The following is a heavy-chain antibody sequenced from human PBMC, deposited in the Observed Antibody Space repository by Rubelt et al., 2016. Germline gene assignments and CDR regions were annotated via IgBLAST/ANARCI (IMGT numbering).Heavy chain of an antibody. CDR3: AREPRSHVSDWYPVVPRLDH. V-gene: IGHV1-18*01. CDR1: GYTFISYG. J-gene: IGHJ4*02. D-gene: IGHD6-19*01. Sequence: QIQLVQSGPEVEKPGASVKVSCKASGYTFISYGISWIRQAPGQGLEWMGWISAYDGNTNYAQKVQGICTMATAPATGTAYMELRSLRSDDTAVYYCAREPRSHVSDWYPVVPRLDHWGQGTLVTVSS. CDR2: ISAYDGNT.